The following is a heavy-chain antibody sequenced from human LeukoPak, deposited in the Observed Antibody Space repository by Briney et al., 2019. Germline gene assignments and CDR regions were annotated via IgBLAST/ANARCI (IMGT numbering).Heavy chain of an antibody. Sequence: PSETLSLTCTVSGGSISSYYWSWIRQPPGKGLEWIWYIYYSGSTNYNPSLKSRVTISLDTSKNQFSLKLSSVTAADTAVYYCASSNWLRDANFDSWGQGTLVTVSS. CDR3: ASSNWLRDANFDS. V-gene: IGHV4-59*01. CDR2: IYYSGST. J-gene: IGHJ4*02. D-gene: IGHD6-13*01. CDR1: GGSISSYY.